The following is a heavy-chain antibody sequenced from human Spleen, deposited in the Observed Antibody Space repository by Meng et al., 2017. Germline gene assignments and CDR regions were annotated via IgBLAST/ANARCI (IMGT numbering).Heavy chain of an antibody. V-gene: IGHV4-34*01. J-gene: IGHJ4*02. CDR2: INHMKST. CDR1: GGALSGYY. Sequence: VLLARCVPVLLKPSKTLFLHYAVLGGALSGYYCSCNRRPSWKWLECVGQINHMKSTKYNPALTSRVTIPLDTSKNHFSLKLSSVTAADTAEYYSARVSTTMSHDFDYWGQGTLVTVSS. CDR3: ARVSTTMSHDFDY. D-gene: IGHD4-11*01.